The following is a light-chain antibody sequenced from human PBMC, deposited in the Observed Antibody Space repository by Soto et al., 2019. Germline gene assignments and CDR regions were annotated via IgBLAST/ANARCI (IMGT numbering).Light chain of an antibody. CDR1: QSVSSY. Sequence: EIVLTQSPATLSLSPGERATLSCRASQSVSSYLAWYQQKPGQAPRLLIYDASNRATGIPARFSGSGSGTDFTLTISSLEPEDFAVYYCQQRSNWPPLFGGGTGGYQT. V-gene: IGKV3-11*01. J-gene: IGKJ4*01. CDR2: DAS. CDR3: QQRSNWPPL.